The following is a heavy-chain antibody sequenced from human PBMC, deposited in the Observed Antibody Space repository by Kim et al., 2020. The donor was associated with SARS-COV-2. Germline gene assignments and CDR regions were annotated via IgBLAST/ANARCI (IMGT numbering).Heavy chain of an antibody. CDR2: IKSKTDGGTT. D-gene: IGHD3-16*01. J-gene: IGHJ3*02. CDR1: GFTFSNAW. V-gene: IGHV3-15*01. Sequence: GGSLRLSCAASGFTFSNAWMSWVRQAPGKGLEWVGRIKSKTDGGTTDYAAPVKGRFTISRDDSKNTLYLQMNSLKTEDTAVYYCTTSPEQDGGKRGDDAFDIWGQGTMVTVSS. CDR3: TTSPEQDGGKRGDDAFDI.